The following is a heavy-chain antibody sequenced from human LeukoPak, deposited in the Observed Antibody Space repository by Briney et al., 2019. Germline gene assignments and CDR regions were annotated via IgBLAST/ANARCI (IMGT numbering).Heavy chain of an antibody. Sequence: PGGSLRLSCAASGVTLSSYAMSWARQAPGKGLEWVSGISSSGSGGNTYYADSVKGRFTISRDNSKNTLYLQMNSLRAEDTAVYYCAKERLYDSSGYPNYWGQGTLVTVSS. D-gene: IGHD3-22*01. V-gene: IGHV3-23*01. J-gene: IGHJ4*02. CDR3: AKERLYDSSGYPNY. CDR1: GVTLSSYA. CDR2: ISSSGSGGNT.